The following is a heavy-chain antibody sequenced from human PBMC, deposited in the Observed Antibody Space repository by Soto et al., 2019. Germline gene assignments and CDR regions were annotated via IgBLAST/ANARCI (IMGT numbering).Heavy chain of an antibody. D-gene: IGHD5-18*01. V-gene: IGHV4-4*02. CDR2: IYHSGST. Sequence: SETLSLTCAVSGGSISGINWWYWVRQPPGKGLEWIGEIYHSGSTHYNPSLKSRVTVSIDTSKNQFSLQLSSVTAADTAVYYCARGYGRIFAYWGQGTLVPVSS. CDR1: GGSISGINW. CDR3: ARGYGRIFAY. J-gene: IGHJ4*02.